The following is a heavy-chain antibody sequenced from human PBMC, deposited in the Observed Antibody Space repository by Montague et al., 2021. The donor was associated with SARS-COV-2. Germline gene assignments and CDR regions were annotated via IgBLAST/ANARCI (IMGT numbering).Heavy chain of an antibody. CDR3: ARTPAVYVVVVPAARGHFDS. CDR2: IYYSGST. V-gene: IGHV4-31*03. Sequence: TLSLICTVSGGSISSGGYYWSWIRQHPGKGLEWIGYIYYSGSTYYNPSLKSRVTISVDTSKNQFSLKLSSVTAADTAVYYCARTPAVYVVVVPAARGHFDSWGQGTLVTVSS. CDR1: GGSISSGGYY. J-gene: IGHJ4*02. D-gene: IGHD2-2*01.